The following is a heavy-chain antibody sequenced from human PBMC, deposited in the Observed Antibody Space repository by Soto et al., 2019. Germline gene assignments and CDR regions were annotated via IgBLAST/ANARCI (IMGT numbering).Heavy chain of an antibody. CDR3: ARVSGIYYYGMNV. J-gene: IGHJ6*02. CDR1: DGSFSGYY. V-gene: IGHV4-34*01. CDR2: INHSGST. Sequence: LSLTCAVCDGSFSGYYWSWIRQPPGKGLEWIGEINHSGSTNYNPSLKSRVTISVDTSKNQLSLKLSSVTAADTAVYYCARVSGIYYYGMNVWGHGTTVT. D-gene: IGHD3-10*01.